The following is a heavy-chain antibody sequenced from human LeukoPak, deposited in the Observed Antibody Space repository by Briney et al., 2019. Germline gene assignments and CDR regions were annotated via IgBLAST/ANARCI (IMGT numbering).Heavy chain of an antibody. V-gene: IGHV3-66*01. Sequence: QPGGSLRLSCAASGFTVSCNYMSWVRQAPGKGLEWVSTIYGGGSTYNADSVKGRFTISRDNSKNTLYLQMNNLRAEDTAVYYCARVRGSTAIVNWFDPWGQGTLVTVSS. CDR3: ARVRGSTAIVNWFDP. J-gene: IGHJ5*02. CDR2: IYGGGST. CDR1: GFTVSCNY. D-gene: IGHD2-21*02.